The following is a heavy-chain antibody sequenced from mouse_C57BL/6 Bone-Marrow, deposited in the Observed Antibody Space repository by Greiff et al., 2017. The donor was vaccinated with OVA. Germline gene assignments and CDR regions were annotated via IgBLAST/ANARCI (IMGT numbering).Heavy chain of an antibody. V-gene: IGHV1-42*01. Sequence: EVQLQQSGPELVKPGASVKISCKASGYSFTGYYMNWVKQSPEKSLEWIGEINPSTGGTTYNQKFKAKATLTVDKSSSTAYMQLKSLTSEDSAVYYCARRGRWFAYWGQGTLVTVSA. CDR2: INPSTGGT. J-gene: IGHJ3*01. CDR3: ARRGRWFAY. CDR1: GYSFTGYY.